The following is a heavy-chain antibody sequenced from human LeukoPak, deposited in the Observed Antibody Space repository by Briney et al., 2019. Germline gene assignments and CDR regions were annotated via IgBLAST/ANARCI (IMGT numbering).Heavy chain of an antibody. J-gene: IGHJ4*02. CDR2: ISNSGGST. D-gene: IGHD3-22*01. Sequence: GGSLRLSCAASGFTFSSYAMSWVRQGPGKGLEWVSAISNSGGSTYYADSVKGRFTISKDNSKNPLYLEMNSLSAEDTAVYYCAKKASSGYYYAFDYWGQGTLVTVSS. CDR1: GFTFSSYA. CDR3: AKKASSGYYYAFDY. V-gene: IGHV3-23*01.